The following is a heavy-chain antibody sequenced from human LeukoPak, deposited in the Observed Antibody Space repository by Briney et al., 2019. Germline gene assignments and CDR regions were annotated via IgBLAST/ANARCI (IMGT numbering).Heavy chain of an antibody. CDR2: IWYDGSNK. V-gene: IGHV3-33*06. J-gene: IGHJ4*02. CDR3: TKLYTSSLDY. Sequence: GRSLRLSCAASGFTFSSHGMNWVRQAPGKGQEWVALIWYDGSNKYYIDSVKGRFTISRDNSKNTLYLQMNSLRAEDTAVYYCTKLYTSSLDYWGQGTLVTVSS. D-gene: IGHD6-13*01. CDR1: GFTFSSHG.